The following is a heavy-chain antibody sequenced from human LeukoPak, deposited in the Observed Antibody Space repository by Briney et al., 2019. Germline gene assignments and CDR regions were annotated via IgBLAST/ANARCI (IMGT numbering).Heavy chain of an antibody. CDR3: ARDNPGIVVVPAAV. D-gene: IGHD2-2*01. Sequence: SETLSLTCTVSGGSISSYYWSWIRQPAGKGLEWIGRIYTSGSTNYNPSLKSQVTMSVDTSKNQFSLKLSSVTAADTAVYYCARDNPGIVVVPAAVWGQGTLVTVSS. CDR1: GGSISSYY. J-gene: IGHJ4*02. CDR2: IYTSGST. V-gene: IGHV4-4*07.